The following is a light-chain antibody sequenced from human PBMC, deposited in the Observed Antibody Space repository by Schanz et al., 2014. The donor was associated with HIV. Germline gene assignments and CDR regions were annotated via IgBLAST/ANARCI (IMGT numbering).Light chain of an antibody. CDR2: AAS. CDR1: QSISSY. Sequence: DIQMTQSPSPLSASVGDRVTITCRASQSISSYLNWYQQKPGKAPKLLIYAASSLQSGVPSRFSGSGSGTDFTLTISSLQPEDFATYYCQQSSRTPLTFGGGTKVEVK. J-gene: IGKJ4*01. CDR3: QQSSRTPLT. V-gene: IGKV1-39*01.